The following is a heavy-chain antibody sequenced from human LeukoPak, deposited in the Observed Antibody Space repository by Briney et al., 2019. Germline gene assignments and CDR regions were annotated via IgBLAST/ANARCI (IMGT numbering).Heavy chain of an antibody. CDR2: IYPGDSDT. Sequence: GESLKISCKGYGCSFTSYLNGWVRQMPVKGLEWMRIIYPGDSDTRYSPPFQGQVTISADKSISTAYLQWSSLKASDTAMYYCATIAVAGRNFDYWGQGTLVTVSS. CDR3: ATIAVAGRNFDY. J-gene: IGHJ4*02. D-gene: IGHD6-19*01. V-gene: IGHV5-51*01. CDR1: GCSFTSYL.